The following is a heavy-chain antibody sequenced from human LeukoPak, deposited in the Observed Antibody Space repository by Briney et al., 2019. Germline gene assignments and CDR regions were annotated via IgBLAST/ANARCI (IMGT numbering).Heavy chain of an antibody. CDR1: GGSISSYY. Sequence: PSETLSLTCTVSGGSISSYYWSWIRQPPGKGLEWIGYIYYSGSTNYNPSLKSRVTISVDTSKNQFSLKLSSVTAADTAVYYCARGVIVGATRVLFDIWGQGTMVTVSS. V-gene: IGHV4-59*01. D-gene: IGHD1-26*01. CDR3: ARGVIVGATRVLFDI. J-gene: IGHJ3*02. CDR2: IYYSGST.